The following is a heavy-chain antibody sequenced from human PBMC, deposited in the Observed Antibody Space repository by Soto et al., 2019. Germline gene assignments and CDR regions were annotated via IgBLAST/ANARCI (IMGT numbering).Heavy chain of an antibody. D-gene: IGHD3-3*01. CDR1: GLNFDDFA. V-gene: IGHV3-9*01. J-gene: IGHJ4*02. CDR2: ITWNSRVL. CDR3: AKGRSDFWSPYYFDS. Sequence: PGGSLRLSCVGTGLNFDDFAMHWVRQAPGKGLEWVSGITWNSRVLAYADSVKGRFTISRDNARNSLYLQMDSLRDEDTALYYCAKGRSDFWSPYYFDSWGQGTLVTVSS.